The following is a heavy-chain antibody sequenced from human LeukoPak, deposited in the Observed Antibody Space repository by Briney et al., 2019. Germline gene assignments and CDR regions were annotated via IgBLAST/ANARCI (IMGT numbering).Heavy chain of an antibody. V-gene: IGHV1-18*01. Sequence: ASVKVSCKASGYTFTNYGISWVRQAPGQGLEWMGWISAYNGNTNYAQKVQGRVTMTTDTSTSTAYMELRSLRSDDTAVYYCARGDRQYYYDSSGPFSYWGQGTLVTVSS. CDR1: GYTFTNYG. CDR2: ISAYNGNT. CDR3: ARGDRQYYYDSSGPFSY. J-gene: IGHJ4*02. D-gene: IGHD3-22*01.